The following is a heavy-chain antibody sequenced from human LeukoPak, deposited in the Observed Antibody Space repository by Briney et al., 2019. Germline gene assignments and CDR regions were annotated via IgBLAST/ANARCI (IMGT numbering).Heavy chain of an antibody. V-gene: IGHV3-9*01. Sequence: PGRSLRLSCAASGFTFDDYAMHWVRQAPGKGLEWVSGISWNSGGIGYADSVKGRFTISRDNAKNSLYLQMNSLRAEDTALYYCAKVLDPSFDWSPPDYWGQGTLVTVSS. CDR1: GFTFDDYA. CDR2: ISWNSGGI. J-gene: IGHJ4*02. D-gene: IGHD3-9*01. CDR3: AKVLDPSFDWSPPDY.